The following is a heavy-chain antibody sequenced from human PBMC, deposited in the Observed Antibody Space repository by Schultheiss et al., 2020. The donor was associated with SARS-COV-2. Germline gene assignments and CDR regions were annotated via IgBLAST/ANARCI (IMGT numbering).Heavy chain of an antibody. V-gene: IGHV4-34*01. D-gene: IGHD2-2*01. Sequence: SETLSLTCAVYGGSFSDHYWNWIRQPPGKGLEWIGEIYHSGSTYYNPSLKSRVTISVDRSKNQFSLKLSSVTAADTAVYYCARGRTEFDYWGQGTLVTVSS. J-gene: IGHJ4*02. CDR3: ARGRTEFDY. CDR2: IYHSGST. CDR1: GGSFSDHY.